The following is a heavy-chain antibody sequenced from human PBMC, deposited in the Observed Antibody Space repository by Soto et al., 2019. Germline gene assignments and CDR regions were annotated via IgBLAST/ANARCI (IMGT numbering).Heavy chain of an antibody. D-gene: IGHD3-16*01. CDR2: LYWDDDK. CDR3: AYSSGRWGDY. V-gene: IGHV2-5*02. CDR1: GFSLTTSGVG. J-gene: IGHJ4*02. Sequence: QITLKESGPTLVKPTQTLTLTCTFSGFSLTTSGVGVGWIRQPPGKALEWLALLYWDDDKRYSPSLKSRLTSTLDTSYNQVALTMTTMYPVDTGRYFCAYSSGRWGDYWGQGTLVTVSS.